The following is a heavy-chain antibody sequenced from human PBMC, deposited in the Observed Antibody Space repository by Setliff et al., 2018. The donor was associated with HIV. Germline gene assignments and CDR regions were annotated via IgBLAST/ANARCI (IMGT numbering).Heavy chain of an antibody. J-gene: IGHJ3*02. V-gene: IGHV1-18*01. Sequence: ASVKVSCKASGYTFTSYIMNWVRQAPGQGLEWMGWISAYNGNTKYAQKFQGRVTMTTDTSTSTAYMELRSLRSDDTAVYYCARSRYDSGGYPDAFDIWGQGTRGTVSS. D-gene: IGHD3-22*01. CDR3: ARSRYDSGGYPDAFDI. CDR1: GYTFTSYI. CDR2: ISAYNGNT.